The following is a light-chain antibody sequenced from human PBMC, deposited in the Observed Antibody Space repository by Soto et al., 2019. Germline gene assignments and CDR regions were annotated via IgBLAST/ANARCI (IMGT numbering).Light chain of an antibody. CDR3: QQRSSWPVLT. V-gene: IGKV3-11*01. CDR2: DAS. Sequence: EIVLTQSPATLSLSPGDRATLSCRASQSVTNYLAWYQQRPGQAPRLLIYDASNRATGIPDRFSGSGSGTDFTLTISSLEPEDFAVYYCQQRSSWPVLTFGGGTKVDIK. J-gene: IGKJ4*01. CDR1: QSVTNY.